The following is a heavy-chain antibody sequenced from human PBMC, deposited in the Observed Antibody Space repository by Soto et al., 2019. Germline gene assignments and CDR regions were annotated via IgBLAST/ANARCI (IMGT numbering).Heavy chain of an antibody. D-gene: IGHD2-21*01. J-gene: IGHJ4*02. CDR1: VFTFSNYD. CDR2: FGTAGET. Sequence: EVQLVESGGGLVQPGGSLRLSCAASVFTFSNYDMHWVRQTTGKGLEWVSVFGTAGETYYAGSVKGRFTISRENAKNSLYLQMNSLRVEDTAVYYCARGRDSALYYFDYWGQGTLVTVSS. CDR3: ARGRDSALYYFDY. V-gene: IGHV3-13*01.